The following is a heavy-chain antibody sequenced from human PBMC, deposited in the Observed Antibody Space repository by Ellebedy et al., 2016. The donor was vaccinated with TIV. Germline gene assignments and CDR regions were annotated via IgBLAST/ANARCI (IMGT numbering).Heavy chain of an antibody. CDR1: GFTFSSYT. V-gene: IGHV3-21*01. CDR3: ARAGGSGSFHSSNFDY. J-gene: IGHJ4*02. D-gene: IGHD3-10*01. CDR2: ISTSSSYI. Sequence: PGGSLRLSCGATGFTFSSYTLNWVRQAPGKGLEWVSSISTSSSYIYYADSVKGRFTISRDNSKNTVYLQMNSLRAEDTAMYYCARAGGSGSFHSSNFDYWGQGALATVSS.